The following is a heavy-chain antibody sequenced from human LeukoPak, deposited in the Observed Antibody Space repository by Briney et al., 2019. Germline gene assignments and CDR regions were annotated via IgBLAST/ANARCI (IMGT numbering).Heavy chain of an antibody. D-gene: IGHD3-10*01. J-gene: IGHJ4*02. CDR1: GGTFSSYT. V-gene: IGHV1-69*02. CDR3: AAGKLLWFGELLSGTFDY. Sequence: SVKVSCKASGGTFSSYTISWVRQAPGQGLEWMGRIIPILGIANYAQKFQGRVTITTDESTSTAYMELSSLRSEDTAVYYCAAGKLLWFGELLSGTFDYWGQGTLVTVSS. CDR2: IIPILGIA.